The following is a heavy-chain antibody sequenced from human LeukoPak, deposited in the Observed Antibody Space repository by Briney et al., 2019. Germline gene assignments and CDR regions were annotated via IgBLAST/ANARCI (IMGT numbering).Heavy chain of an antibody. Sequence: GGSLRLSCAASGFTFSSYGMHWVRQAPGKGLEWVAVISYDGSNKYYADSVKGRFTISRDDSKNTLYLQMNSLRAEDTAVYYCAKDDHDYWGQGTLVTVSS. V-gene: IGHV3-30*18. CDR3: AKDDHDY. CDR1: GFTFSSYG. J-gene: IGHJ4*02. CDR2: ISYDGSNK.